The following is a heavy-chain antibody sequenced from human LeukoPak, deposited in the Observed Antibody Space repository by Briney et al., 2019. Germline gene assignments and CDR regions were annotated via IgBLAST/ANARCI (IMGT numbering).Heavy chain of an antibody. Sequence: ASVKVSCKASGYTFTGYYMHWVRQAPGQGLEWMGRINPNSGGTNYAQKFQGRVTMTRDTSISTAYMELSRLSSDDPAVYYCARVEATIFGVDRDDYWGQGTLVTVSS. V-gene: IGHV1-2*06. D-gene: IGHD3-3*01. CDR3: ARVEATIFGVDRDDY. J-gene: IGHJ4*02. CDR2: INPNSGGT. CDR1: GYTFTGYY.